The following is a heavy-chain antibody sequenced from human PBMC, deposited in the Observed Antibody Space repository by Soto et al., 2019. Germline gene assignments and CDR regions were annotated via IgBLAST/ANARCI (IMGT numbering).Heavy chain of an antibody. V-gene: IGHV1-18*01. CDR1: NYTLTSHG. Sequence: ASVKVSCKASNYTLTSHGINWVRQAPGQGLEWMGWISAHTGNTNYAQKFQGRVTMTTDTSTSTAYMELGSPRSDDTAVFYCARDLDNILTVYYYYYAMDVWGQGTTVTVSS. CDR3: ARDLDNILTVYYYYYAMDV. CDR2: ISAHTGNT. D-gene: IGHD3-9*01. J-gene: IGHJ6*02.